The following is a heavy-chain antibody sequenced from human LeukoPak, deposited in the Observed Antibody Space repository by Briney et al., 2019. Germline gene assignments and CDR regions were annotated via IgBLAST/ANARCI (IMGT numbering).Heavy chain of an antibody. CDR3: AKDLKSFGSSWYLGADY. V-gene: IGHV3-30*18. CDR1: GFTFSSYS. D-gene: IGHD6-13*01. Sequence: PGGSLRLSCAASGFTFSSYSMNWVRQAPGKGLDWVAVISSDGSNRYYADSVKGRFTISRDNSKNTVHLQMNRLKTEDTAVYYCAKDLKSFGSSWYLGADYWGLGILVTVSS. J-gene: IGHJ4*02. CDR2: ISSDGSNR.